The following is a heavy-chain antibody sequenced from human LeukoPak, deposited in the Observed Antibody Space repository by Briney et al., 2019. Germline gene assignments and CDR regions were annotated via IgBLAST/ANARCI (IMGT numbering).Heavy chain of an antibody. V-gene: IGHV3-33*01. J-gene: IGHJ6*02. CDR3: ARDYYDSSGYYKLYYYYYYGMDV. CDR1: GFTFSSCV. D-gene: IGHD3-22*01. CDR2: IGYDGSNK. Sequence: GSLRLSCAASGFTFSSCVMHWVRQTPVKGLEWVAVIGYDGSNKYYADSVKGRFTISRDNSKNTLYLQMNSLRAEDTAVYYCARDYYDSSGYYKLYYYYYYGMDVWGQGTTVTVSS.